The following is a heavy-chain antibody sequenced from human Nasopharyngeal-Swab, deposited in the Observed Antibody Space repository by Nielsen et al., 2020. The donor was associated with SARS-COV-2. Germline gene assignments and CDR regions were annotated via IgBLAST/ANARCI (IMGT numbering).Heavy chain of an antibody. Sequence: WIRQPPGKGLEWIGYLYYGGKIFYNPSLKSRVSISVDTSKNQFSLKLSSVTAADTAVYYCARDRVVPAAMWAYYYYYGMDVWGQGTTVTVSS. D-gene: IGHD2-2*01. V-gene: IGHV4-31*02. J-gene: IGHJ6*02. CDR3: ARDRVVPAAMWAYYYYYGMDV. CDR2: LYYGGKI.